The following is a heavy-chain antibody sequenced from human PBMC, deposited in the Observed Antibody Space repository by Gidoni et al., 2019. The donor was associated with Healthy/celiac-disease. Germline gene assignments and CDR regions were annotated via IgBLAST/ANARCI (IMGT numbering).Heavy chain of an antibody. J-gene: IGHJ6*02. CDR3: ARDPKEHYDFWSGYFGYYGMDV. V-gene: IGHV3-30-3*01. CDR1: GFTFSSYA. Sequence: QVQLVESGGGVVQPGRSLRLSCAASGFTFSSYAMHWVRQAPGQGPEWVAVISYDGSNKYYADSVKGRFTISRDNSKNTLYLQMNSLRAEDTAVYYCARDPKEHYDFWSGYFGYYGMDVWGQGTTVTVSS. CDR2: ISYDGSNK. D-gene: IGHD3-3*01.